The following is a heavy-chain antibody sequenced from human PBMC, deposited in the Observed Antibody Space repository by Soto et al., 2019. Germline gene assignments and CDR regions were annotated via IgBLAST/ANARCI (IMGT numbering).Heavy chain of an antibody. D-gene: IGHD3-22*01. CDR2: IDWDDDK. Sequence: SGPTLVNPTQTLTLTCTFSGFSLSTSGMCVSWIRQPPGKALEWLALIDWDDDKYYSTSLKTRLTISKDTSKNQVVLTMTNMDPVDTATYYCARGPYYYDSSGYYVGVGIDYWGQGTLVTVSS. CDR3: ARGPYYYDSSGYYVGVGIDY. CDR1: GFSLSTSGMC. J-gene: IGHJ4*02. V-gene: IGHV2-70*01.